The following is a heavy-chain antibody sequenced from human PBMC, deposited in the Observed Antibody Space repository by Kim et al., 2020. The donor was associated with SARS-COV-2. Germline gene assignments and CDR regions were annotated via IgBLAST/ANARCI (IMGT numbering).Heavy chain of an antibody. CDR2: ISAYNGNT. V-gene: IGHV1-18*01. CDR1: GYTFTSYG. D-gene: IGHD3-22*01. Sequence: ASVKVSCKASGYTFTSYGISWVRQAPGQGLEWMGWISAYNGNTNYAQKLQGRVTMTTDTSTSTAYMELRSLRSDDTAVYYCARAMRYYYDSSGSHGAFDIWGQGTMVTVSS. J-gene: IGHJ3*02. CDR3: ARAMRYYYDSSGSHGAFDI.